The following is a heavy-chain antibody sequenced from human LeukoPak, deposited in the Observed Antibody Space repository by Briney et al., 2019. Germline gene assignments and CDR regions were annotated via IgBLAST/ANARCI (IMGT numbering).Heavy chain of an antibody. J-gene: IGHJ3*02. D-gene: IGHD6-13*01. CDR1: GGSISSYY. Sequence: SETLSLTCTVSGGSISSYYWSWIRQPPGKGLEWIGYIYYSGSTNYNPSLKSRVTISVDTSKNQFSLKLSSVTAADTAVYYCARVPPPYSSSWYXXAFDIWGQGTMVTVSS. CDR3: ARVPPPYSSSWYXXAFDI. V-gene: IGHV4-59*01. CDR2: IYYSGST.